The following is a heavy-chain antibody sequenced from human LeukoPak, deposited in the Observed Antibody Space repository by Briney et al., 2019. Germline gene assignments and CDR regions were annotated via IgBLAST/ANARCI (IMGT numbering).Heavy chain of an antibody. CDR3: AKDISLGSGFDY. V-gene: IGHV3-74*01. D-gene: IGHD3-10*02. CDR2: INTDGRTI. CDR1: GFTFSRYW. Sequence: GGSLRLSCAASGFTFSRYWMHWVRQAPGKGLVWVSRINTDGRTITYADSVKGRFTISRDNAKNSLYLRMNSLRAEDTALYYCAKDISLGSGFDYWGQGTLVTVSS. J-gene: IGHJ4*02.